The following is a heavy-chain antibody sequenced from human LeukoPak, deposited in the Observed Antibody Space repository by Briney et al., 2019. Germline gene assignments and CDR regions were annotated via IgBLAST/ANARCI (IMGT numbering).Heavy chain of an antibody. CDR3: ARVFHWMVVAATPSGLDHDAFDI. V-gene: IGHV3-21*04. CDR1: GFTFSSYS. J-gene: IGHJ3*02. Sequence: GGSLRLSCAASGFTFSSYSMNWVRQAPGKGLEWVSSIRSSSSYIYYADSVKGRFTISRDNAKNSLYLQMNSLRAEDTAVYYCARVFHWMVVAATPSGLDHDAFDIWGQGTMVTVSS. CDR2: IRSSSSYI. D-gene: IGHD2-15*01.